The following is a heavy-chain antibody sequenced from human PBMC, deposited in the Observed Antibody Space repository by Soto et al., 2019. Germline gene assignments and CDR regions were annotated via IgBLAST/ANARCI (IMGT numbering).Heavy chain of an antibody. CDR3: GGDSSGYYYPDVFDI. CDR2: ISSSSSTI. V-gene: IGHV3-48*02. Sequence: GGSLRLSCAASGFTFSSYSMNWVRQAPGKGLEWVSYISSSSSTIYYADSVKGRFTISRDTAKNSLFLQMNSLRDEDTAVYYCGGDSSGYYYPDVFDIWGQGTMVTVSS. CDR1: GFTFSSYS. D-gene: IGHD3-22*01. J-gene: IGHJ3*02.